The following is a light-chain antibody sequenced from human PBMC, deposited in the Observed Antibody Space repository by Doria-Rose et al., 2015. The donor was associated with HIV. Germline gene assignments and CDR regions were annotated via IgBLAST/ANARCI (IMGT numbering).Light chain of an antibody. Sequence: VLTQPPESLGMSLGERATLNCKSNQSLLYTSKNYLAWYQQKPGQPPKLLIYWASTRQSGVPARFSGSGSGTDFTLTISSLEAEDVAVYYSQQYYDTPSFGPGTTVDIK. CDR1: QSLLYTSKNY. CDR3: QQYYDTPS. V-gene: IGKV4-1*01. CDR2: WAS. J-gene: IGKJ3*01.